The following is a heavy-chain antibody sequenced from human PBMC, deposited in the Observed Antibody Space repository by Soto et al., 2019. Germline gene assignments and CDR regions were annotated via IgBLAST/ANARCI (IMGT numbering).Heavy chain of an antibody. CDR2: ILYSGST. J-gene: IGHJ4*02. D-gene: IGHD6-19*01. CDR3: ARLGSSGWYQGSYFDY. Sequence: QLQLQESGPGLVKPSETLFLTCIVSGGSITRNNHYWGWIRQSPGKGLEWIGSILYSGSTNYNPSLKRRVALTVETSKNQYYLQMSSVTAADTAMYYCARLGSSGWYQGSYFDYWGQGTLVTVSS. CDR1: GGSITRNNHY. V-gene: IGHV4-39*01.